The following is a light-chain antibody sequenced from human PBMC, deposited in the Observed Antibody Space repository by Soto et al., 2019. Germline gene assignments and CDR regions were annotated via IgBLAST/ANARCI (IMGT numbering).Light chain of an antibody. CDR3: SSYTSSSTISV. CDR1: SSDVGGYNF. CDR2: DVS. Sequence: QSALTQPASVSGSPGQSITISCTGTSSDVGGYNFVSWYQQHPGKAPKLMIYDVSNRPSGGSNRFSGSKSGNTASLTISGLQAEDEAEYYCSSYTSSSTISVFGTGTKLTVL. J-gene: IGLJ1*01. V-gene: IGLV2-14*01.